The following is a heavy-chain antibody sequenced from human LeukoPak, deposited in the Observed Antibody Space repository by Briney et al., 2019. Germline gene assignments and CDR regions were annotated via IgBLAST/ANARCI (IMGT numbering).Heavy chain of an antibody. CDR1: GFTFSSYG. V-gene: IGHV3-48*03. CDR3: ARAAYNWN. J-gene: IGHJ4*02. CDR2: IDPSGTAL. D-gene: IGHD1-20*01. Sequence: GGSLRLSCAASGFTFSSYGMIWVRQAPEKGLEWVSYIDPSGTALYYADSVKGRFTVSRDNGKNSLSLQLRSLRAEDTALYYCARAAYNWNWGQGTLVTVSS.